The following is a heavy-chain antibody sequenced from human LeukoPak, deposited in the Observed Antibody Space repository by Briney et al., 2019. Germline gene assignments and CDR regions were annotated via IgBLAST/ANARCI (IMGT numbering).Heavy chain of an antibody. CDR2: ISWNSDTI. CDR3: AKDASGYYFYYMDV. V-gene: IGHV3-9*01. Sequence: GRSLRLSCAASGFTFDDYAMHWVRQTPGRGLEWVSGISWNSDTIGYADSVKGRFTISRDNDKNSLYLQMNSLRVEDTALYYCAKDASGYYFYYMDVWGKGTTVTLSS. CDR1: GFTFDDYA. D-gene: IGHD6-6*01. J-gene: IGHJ6*03.